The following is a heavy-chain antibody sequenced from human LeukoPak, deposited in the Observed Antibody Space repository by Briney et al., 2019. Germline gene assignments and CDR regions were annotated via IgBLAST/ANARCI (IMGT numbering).Heavy chain of an antibody. CDR1: GFTFSDYH. Sequence: GGSPRLSCAASGFTFSDYHMTWIRQAPGKGLERVSYISSSGSTIYYADSVKGRFTISRDNAKNSLYLQMNSLRAEDTAVYYCAKLARYYDMLTGYYSENYFDYWGPGTLVTVSS. CDR2: ISSSGSTI. D-gene: IGHD3-9*01. CDR3: AKLARYYDMLTGYYSENYFDY. J-gene: IGHJ4*02. V-gene: IGHV3-11*01.